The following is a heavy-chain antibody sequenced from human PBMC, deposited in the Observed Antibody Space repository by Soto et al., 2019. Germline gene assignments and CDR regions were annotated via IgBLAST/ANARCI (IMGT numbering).Heavy chain of an antibody. J-gene: IGHJ6*02. CDR1: GGTFSSYA. D-gene: IGHD3-3*01. CDR3: ARDAGSYYVFLSGYYTVGVYYYGMAV. V-gene: IGHV1-69*13. Sequence: SVKVSCKASGGTFSSYAISWVRQAPGQGLEWMGGIIPIFGTANYAQKFQGRVTITADESTSTAYMELSSLRSEDTAVYYCARDAGSYYVFLSGYYTVGVYYYGMAVWGQGTTVTVSS. CDR2: IIPIFGTA.